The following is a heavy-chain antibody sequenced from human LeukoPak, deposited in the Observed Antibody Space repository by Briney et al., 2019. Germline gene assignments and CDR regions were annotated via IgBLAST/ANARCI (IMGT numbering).Heavy chain of an antibody. D-gene: IGHD6-13*01. CDR1: GGTFSSYA. Sequence: SVKVSFKASGGTFSSYAISWVRQAPGQGLEWMGGIIPIFGTANYAQKFQGRVTITADESTSTAYVELSSLRSEDTAVYYCARDPIEPPTYSSSWYYYYGMDVWGQGTTVTVSS. J-gene: IGHJ6*02. CDR3: ARDPIEPPTYSSSWYYYYGMDV. CDR2: IIPIFGTA. V-gene: IGHV1-69*13.